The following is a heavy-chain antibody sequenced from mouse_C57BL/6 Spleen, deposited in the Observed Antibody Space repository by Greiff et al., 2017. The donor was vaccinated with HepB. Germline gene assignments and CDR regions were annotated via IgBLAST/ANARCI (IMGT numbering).Heavy chain of an antibody. CDR2: INPNNGGT. CDR3: ARGGITTVVDFSY. V-gene: IGHV1-22*01. J-gene: IGHJ3*01. Sequence: EVQLQQSGPELVKPGASVKMSCKASGYTFTDYNMHWVKQSHGKSLEWIGYINPNNGGTSYNQKFKGKATLTVNKSSSTAYMELRSLTSEDSAVYYCARGGITTVVDFSYWGQGTLVTVSA. D-gene: IGHD1-1*01. CDR1: GYTFTDYN.